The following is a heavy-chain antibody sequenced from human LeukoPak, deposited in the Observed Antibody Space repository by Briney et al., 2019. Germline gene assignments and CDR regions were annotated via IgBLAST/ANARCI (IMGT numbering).Heavy chain of an antibody. J-gene: IGHJ5*02. V-gene: IGHV3-21*01. Sequence: PGGSLRLSCAASGFTFSSYGMNWVRQAPGKGLEWVSSISSSSSYIYYADSVKGRFIISRDNAKNSLYLQMNSLRAEDTAVYYCAVGYSSGWSPPGGFDPWGQGTLVTVSS. D-gene: IGHD6-19*01. CDR2: ISSSSSYI. CDR3: AVGYSSGWSPPGGFDP. CDR1: GFTFSSYG.